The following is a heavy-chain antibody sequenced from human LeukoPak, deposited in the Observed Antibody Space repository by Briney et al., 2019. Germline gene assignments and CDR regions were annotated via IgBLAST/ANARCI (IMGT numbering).Heavy chain of an antibody. Sequence: PGGSLRLSCAASGFTVSSNYMSWVRQAPGKGLEWVSVIYGGGSTYYADSVRGRFTISRDTFKNTVNLQMNSLRAEDTAVYYCAKGYYDSSGYYDYWGQGTLVTVSS. J-gene: IGHJ4*02. D-gene: IGHD3-22*01. CDR1: GFTVSSNY. V-gene: IGHV3-53*01. CDR2: IYGGGST. CDR3: AKGYYDSSGYYDY.